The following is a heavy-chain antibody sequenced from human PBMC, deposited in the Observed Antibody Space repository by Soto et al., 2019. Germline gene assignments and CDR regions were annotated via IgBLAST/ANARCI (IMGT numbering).Heavy chain of an antibody. CDR2: INPNSGGT. Sequence: ASVKVSCKASGYTFTGYYMHWVRQAPGQGLEWMGWINPNSGGTNYAQKFQGRVTMTRDTSISTAYMELSRPRSDDTAVYYCARARVGNYGMDVWGQGTTVTVSS. D-gene: IGHD1-26*01. CDR1: GYTFTGYY. CDR3: ARARVGNYGMDV. J-gene: IGHJ6*02. V-gene: IGHV1-2*02.